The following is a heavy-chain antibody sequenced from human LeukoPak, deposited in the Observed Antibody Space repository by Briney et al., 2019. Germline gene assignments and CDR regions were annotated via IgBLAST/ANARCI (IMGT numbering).Heavy chain of an antibody. V-gene: IGHV4-34*01. CDR2: INHSGST. Sequence: SETLSLTCAVYGGSFSGYYWSWIRQPPGKGLEWIGEINHSGSTNYNPSLKSRVTISVDTSKNQFSLKLNSVTAADTAVYYCARHSIEATAAFDFWGQGTLVTVSS. J-gene: IGHJ4*02. D-gene: IGHD2/OR15-2a*01. CDR1: GGSFSGYY. CDR3: ARHSIEATAAFDF.